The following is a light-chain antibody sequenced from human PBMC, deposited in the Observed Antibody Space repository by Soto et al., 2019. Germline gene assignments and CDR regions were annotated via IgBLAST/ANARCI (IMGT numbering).Light chain of an antibody. J-gene: IGLJ1*01. CDR1: SSDVGGYNY. Sequence: QSALTQPASVSGSPGQSITISCTGTSSDVGGYNYVSWYQHHPGKAPKLMIYDVSNRPSGVSNRFSGSKSGNTASLSISGLQPEDEAEYYCRSYRTSNIRQIVCGTGTKLTVL. CDR3: RSYRTSNIRQIV. V-gene: IGLV2-14*03. CDR2: DVS.